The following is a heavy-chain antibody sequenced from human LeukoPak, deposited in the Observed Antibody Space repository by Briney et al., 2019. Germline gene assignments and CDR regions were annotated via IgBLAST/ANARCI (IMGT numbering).Heavy chain of an antibody. J-gene: IGHJ3*02. Sequence: SETLSLTCTVSGGSISSSSYYWGWIRQPPGKGLEWLGSIYYSGSTYYNPSLKSRVTISVDTSKNQFSLKLSSVTAADTAVYYCASRQLTDSIGVAFDIWGQGTMVTVSS. D-gene: IGHD3-22*01. V-gene: IGHV4-39*01. CDR2: IYYSGST. CDR1: GGSISSSSYY. CDR3: ASRQLTDSIGVAFDI.